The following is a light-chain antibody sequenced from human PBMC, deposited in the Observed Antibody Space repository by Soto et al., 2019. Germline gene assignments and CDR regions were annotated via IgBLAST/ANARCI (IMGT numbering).Light chain of an antibody. CDR1: SSNIGSKT. Sequence: QSVLTQAPSASGTPGQRVTISCSGSSSNIGSKTVNWYQQLPGMAPKLLIFNNHHRPSGVPDRFSGSKSCTSASLAISALQSEDEADYYCAAWDDSLNACVFGTGTKLTVL. CDR3: AAWDDSLNACV. J-gene: IGLJ1*01. CDR2: NNH. V-gene: IGLV1-44*01.